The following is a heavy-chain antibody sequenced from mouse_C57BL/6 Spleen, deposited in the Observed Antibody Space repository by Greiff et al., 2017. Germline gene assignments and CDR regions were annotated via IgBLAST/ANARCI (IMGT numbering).Heavy chain of an antibody. J-gene: IGHJ2*01. CDR2: IYPRSGNT. D-gene: IGHD1-1*01. V-gene: IGHV1-81*01. CDR3: ARAGGPFITTVVATDDY. Sequence: QVHVKQSGAELARPGASVKLSCKASGYTFTSSGLSWVKQRTGQGLEWIGEIYPRSGNTYSNEKFKGKATLTADKSSSTTYMELRSLTSEDSAVYFCARAGGPFITTVVATDDYWGQGTTLTVSS. CDR1: GYTFTSSG.